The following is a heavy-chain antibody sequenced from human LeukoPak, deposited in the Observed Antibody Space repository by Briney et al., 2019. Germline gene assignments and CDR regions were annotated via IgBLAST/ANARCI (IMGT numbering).Heavy chain of an antibody. V-gene: IGHV4-39*01. CDR2: IYYSGST. J-gene: IGHJ3*02. CDR1: GGSISSSSYY. CDR3: ARMPTGGAFDI. Sequence: PSETLSLTCTVSGGSISSSSYYWGWIRQPPGKGLEWIGSIYYSGSTYYNPSLKSRVTISVDTSKNQFSLKLSSVTAADTAIYYCARMPTGGAFDIWGQGTTVTVSS. D-gene: IGHD4-17*01.